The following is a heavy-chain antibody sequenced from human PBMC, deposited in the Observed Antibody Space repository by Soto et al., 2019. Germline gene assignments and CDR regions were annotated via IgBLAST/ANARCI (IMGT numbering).Heavy chain of an antibody. V-gene: IGHV4-4*02. CDR2: IYHSGST. D-gene: IGHD3-3*01. J-gene: IGHJ4*02. CDR3: ARTPYYDFWSGYYPFGY. Sequence: QVQLQESGPGLVKPSGTLSLTCAVSGGSISSSNWWSWVRQPPGKGLEWIGEIYHSGSTNYNPSLKSRVNISVDKSKNQFSLKLSSVTAADPAVYYCARTPYYDFWSGYYPFGYWGQGTLVTVSS. CDR1: GGSISSSNW.